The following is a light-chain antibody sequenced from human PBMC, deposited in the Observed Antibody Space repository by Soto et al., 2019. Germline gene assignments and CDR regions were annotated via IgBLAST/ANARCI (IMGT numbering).Light chain of an antibody. CDR1: SSDVGGAYNY. CDR3: CSYTSTSTYV. V-gene: IGLV2-14*03. Sequence: QSALTQPASVSGSPGQSISISCTGTSSDVGGAYNYVSWYQHHPDKAPKLVIFDVNNRPSGVSNRFSGSKSGNTASLTISGLQADDEADYYCCSYTSTSTYVFGTGTKVTVL. J-gene: IGLJ1*01. CDR2: DVN.